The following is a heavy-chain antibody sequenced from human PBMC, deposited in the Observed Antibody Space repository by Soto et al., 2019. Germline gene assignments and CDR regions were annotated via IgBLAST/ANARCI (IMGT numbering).Heavy chain of an antibody. D-gene: IGHD6-19*01. Sequence: GESLKISCKGSGYSFTSYWIGWVRQMPGKGLEWMGIIYPGDSDTRCSPSLQGQVTISADKSISTAYLQWSRLKASDIAMYYCARLNSGGLYGMDVWGQGTMVTVSS. V-gene: IGHV5-51*01. CDR1: GYSFTSYW. CDR3: ARLNSGGLYGMDV. CDR2: IYPGDSDT. J-gene: IGHJ6*02.